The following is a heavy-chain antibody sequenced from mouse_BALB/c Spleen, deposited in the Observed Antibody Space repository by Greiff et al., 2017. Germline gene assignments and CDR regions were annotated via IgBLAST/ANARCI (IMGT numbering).Heavy chain of an antibody. CDR1: GFTFSSYG. CDR3: ARHFRYDDGVAMDY. J-gene: IGHJ4*01. Sequence: EVKLMESGGDLVKPGGSLKLSCAASGFTFSSYGMSWVRQTPDKRLEWVATISSGGSYTYYPDSVKGRFTISRDNAKNTLYLQMSSLKSEDTAMYYCARHFRYDDGVAMDYWGQGTSVTVSS. CDR2: ISSGGSYT. D-gene: IGHD2-14*01. V-gene: IGHV5-6*01.